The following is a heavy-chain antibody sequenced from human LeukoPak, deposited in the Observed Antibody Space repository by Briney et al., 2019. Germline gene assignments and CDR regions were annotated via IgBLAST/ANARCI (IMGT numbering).Heavy chain of an antibody. D-gene: IGHD2-15*01. V-gene: IGHV3-23*01. J-gene: IGHJ3*02. CDR2: SVSCTSR. Sequence: GGSLRLSCAAAGFTVTSYGVSWVRHVPGKGRGWVSCSVSCTSRYYADPVKGRFTIPRDNSKTTLSLQMKSLRAEDTPLYNGAKDRRTLDAFDIWGQGTMVTVSS. CDR3: AKDRRTLDAFDI. CDR1: GFTVTSYG.